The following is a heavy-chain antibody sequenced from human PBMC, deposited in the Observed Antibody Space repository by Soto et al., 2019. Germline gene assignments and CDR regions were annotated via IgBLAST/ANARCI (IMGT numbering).Heavy chain of an antibody. D-gene: IGHD3-3*01. Sequence: ASVKVSCKASGYTFTGYYMHWVRQAPGQGLEWMGWINPNSGGTNYAQKFQGWDTMTRDTSISTAYMELSRLRSDDTAVYYCARVDFWSGNYFDCWGQGTLVTVSS. V-gene: IGHV1-2*04. CDR3: ARVDFWSGNYFDC. CDR1: GYTFTGYY. CDR2: INPNSGGT. J-gene: IGHJ4*02.